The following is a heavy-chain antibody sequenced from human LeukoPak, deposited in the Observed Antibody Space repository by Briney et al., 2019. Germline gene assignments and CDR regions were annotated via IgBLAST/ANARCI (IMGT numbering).Heavy chain of an antibody. D-gene: IGHD6-13*01. J-gene: IGHJ6*03. CDR1: GYTFTGYY. CDR3: ARIAAAGKVYYYYRDV. V-gene: IGHV1-2*06. Sequence: GASVKVSCKASGYTFTGYYMHWVRQAPGQGLEWMGRINPNSGGTNYAQKFQGRVTMTRDTSISTAYMELSRLRSYDTAVYYCARIAAAGKVYYYYRDVWGKGTTVTVSS. CDR2: INPNSGGT.